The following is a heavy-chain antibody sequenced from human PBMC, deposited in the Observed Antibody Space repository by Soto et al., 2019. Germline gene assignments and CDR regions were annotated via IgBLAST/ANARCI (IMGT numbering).Heavy chain of an antibody. CDR2: IKSDGTNI. D-gene: IGHD4-4*01. CDR1: GVTFSSYW. V-gene: IGHV3-74*01. CDR3: MSNPGY. J-gene: IGHJ4*02. Sequence: EVQLVESGGGLVQPGGSLRLSCAASGVTFSSYWMDWVRQAPGKGLVWVSRIKSDGTNIRYADSVKGRFTISRDNAKNTLYLQMNSLRAEDTAVYCCMSNPGYWGQGTLVTVSS.